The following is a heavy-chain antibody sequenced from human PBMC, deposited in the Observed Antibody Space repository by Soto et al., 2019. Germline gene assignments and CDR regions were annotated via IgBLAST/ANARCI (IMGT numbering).Heavy chain of an antibody. CDR3: ARDVSYCGGDCHHYFDY. CDR2: IWYDGSNK. Sequence: GSLRLSCAASGFTFSSYGMHWVRQAPGKGLEWVAVIWYDGSNKYYADSVKGRFTISRDNSKNTLYLQMNSLRAEDTAVYYCARDVSYCGGDCHHYFDYWGQGTLVTVS. V-gene: IGHV3-33*01. D-gene: IGHD2-21*02. J-gene: IGHJ4*02. CDR1: GFTFSSYG.